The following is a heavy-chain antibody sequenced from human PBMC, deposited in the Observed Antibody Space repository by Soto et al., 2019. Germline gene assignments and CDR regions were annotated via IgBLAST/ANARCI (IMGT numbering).Heavy chain of an antibody. V-gene: IGHV3-48*02. J-gene: IGHJ6*02. Sequence: EVQLVESGGDLVQPGGSLRLSCVASGFTFSSYGMNWVRQGPGKGLEWLSSISKSGTTTYYADSVKGRFTISRDNAKNSLYLQMISLRDEDIAVYYCARDGYCVSSSCSFCPDVWGQGTTVTVPS. D-gene: IGHD2-2*03. CDR2: ISKSGTTT. CDR3: ARDGYCVSSSCSFCPDV. CDR1: GFTFSSYG.